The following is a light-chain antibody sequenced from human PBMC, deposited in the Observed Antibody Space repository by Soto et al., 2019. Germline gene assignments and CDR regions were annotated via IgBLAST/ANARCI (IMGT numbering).Light chain of an antibody. J-gene: IGKJ1*01. Sequence: EIVLTQSPGTLSLSPGERATLSCRASQSVSSSYLAWYQQKPGQAPRLLIYGASSRATGIPDRFSGSGSGTEFTLTINSLQPEDFATYYCQQYKSYLRTFGQGTKVDIK. V-gene: IGKV3-20*01. CDR1: QSVSSSY. CDR2: GAS. CDR3: QQYKSYLRT.